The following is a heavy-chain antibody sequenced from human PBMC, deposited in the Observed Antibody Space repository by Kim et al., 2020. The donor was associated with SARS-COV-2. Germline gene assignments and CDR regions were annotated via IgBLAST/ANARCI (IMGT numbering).Heavy chain of an antibody. Sequence: SETLSLTCTVSGGSISSSSYYWGWIRQPPGKGLEWIGSIYYSGSTYYNPSLKSRVTITVDTSNNQFSLMLSSVTAADTSVYYCARGGITMVRGVISYFDYWGQGTLVTVSS. CDR1: GGSISSSSYY. V-gene: IGHV4-39*07. CDR3: ARGGITMVRGVISYFDY. D-gene: IGHD3-10*01. CDR2: IYYSGST. J-gene: IGHJ4*02.